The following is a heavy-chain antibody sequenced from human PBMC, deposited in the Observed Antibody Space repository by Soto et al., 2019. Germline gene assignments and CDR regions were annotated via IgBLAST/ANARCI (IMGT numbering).Heavy chain of an antibody. D-gene: IGHD3-3*01. V-gene: IGHV1-18*01. CDR2: ISAYNGNT. Sequence: GASVKVSCKASGYTFTSYGISWVRQAPGQGLEWMGWISAYNGNTNYAQKLQGRVTMTTDTSTSTAYMELRSLRSDDTAVYYCARDWWRFLEWLRPPDYCDRMDVWGRGTTDTGSS. CDR3: ARDWWRFLEWLRPPDYCDRMDV. J-gene: IGHJ6*02. CDR1: GYTFTSYG.